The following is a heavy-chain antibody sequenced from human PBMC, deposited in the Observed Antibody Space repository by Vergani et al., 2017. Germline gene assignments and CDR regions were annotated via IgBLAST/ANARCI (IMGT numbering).Heavy chain of an antibody. D-gene: IGHD1-26*01. V-gene: IGHV3-23*01. J-gene: IGHJ6*02. CDR2: ISGSGGST. CDR1: GFTFSSYA. Sequence: EVQLLESGGGLVQPGGSLRLSCAASGFTFSSYAMSWVRQAPGKGLEWVSAISGSGGSTYYADSVKGRFTISRDKSKNTLYLQMNSLRAEDTAVYYCAKNSGSYYYYYGMDVWGQGSTVTVSS. CDR3: AKNSGSYYYYYGMDV.